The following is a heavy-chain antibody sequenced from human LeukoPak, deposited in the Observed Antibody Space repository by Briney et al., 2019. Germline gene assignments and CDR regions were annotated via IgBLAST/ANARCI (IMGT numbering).Heavy chain of an antibody. CDR3: ARDRRYDSGWENSPPDS. CDR1: GFTFRRYG. V-gene: IGHV3-33*01. Sequence: GGSLRLSCAASGFTFRRYGMHWFRQAPGKGLEWVAIIWHDGSNKHYGDFVEGRFTISRDNSGNTLYLQMNSLRADDTALYYCARDRRYDSGWENSPPDSWGQGTLVTVSS. CDR2: IWHDGSNK. J-gene: IGHJ4*02. D-gene: IGHD3-22*01.